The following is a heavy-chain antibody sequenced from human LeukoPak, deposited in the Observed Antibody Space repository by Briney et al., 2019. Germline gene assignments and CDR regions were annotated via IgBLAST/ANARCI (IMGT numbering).Heavy chain of an antibody. CDR2: IYYSGRT. V-gene: IGHV4-30-4*08. J-gene: IGHJ5*02. CDR3: ARDVDPPNNWFDP. D-gene: IGHD5-12*01. Sequence: SETLSLTCTVSGGSISSGDYYWSWIRQPPGRGLEWIGYIYYSGRTYYNPSLKSRVTISVDTSKNQFSLKLSSVTAADTAVYYCARDVDPPNNWFDPWGQGTLVTVSS. CDR1: GGSISSGDYY.